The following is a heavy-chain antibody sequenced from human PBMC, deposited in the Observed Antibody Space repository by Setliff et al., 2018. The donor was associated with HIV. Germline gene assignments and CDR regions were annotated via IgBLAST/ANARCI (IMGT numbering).Heavy chain of an antibody. CDR1: GGSISNFL. CDR3: ARAISAAGIAPFDF. J-gene: IGHJ4*02. D-gene: IGHD6-13*01. V-gene: IGHV4-59*01. Sequence: PSETLSLTCTVSGGSISNFLWSWILQPPGKGLEWIGYIYDSGSTNYNPSLKSRVTISVDTSKNQFSLNLNSVTAADTAVYYCARAISAAGIAPFDFWGQGTLVTVSS. CDR2: IYDSGST.